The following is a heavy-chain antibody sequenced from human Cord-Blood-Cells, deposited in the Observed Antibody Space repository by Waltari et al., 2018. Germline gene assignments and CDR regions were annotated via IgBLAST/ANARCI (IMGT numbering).Heavy chain of an antibody. J-gene: IGHJ5*02. Sequence: QVQLQQWGAGLLKPSETLSLTCAAYGGSFCGYCWSWIRQPPGKGLEWIGEINHSGSTNYNPSLKSRVTISVDTSKNQFSLKLSSVTAADTAVYYCAREQDIVVVPAANWFDPWGQGTLVTVSS. CDR3: AREQDIVVVPAANWFDP. CDR2: INHSGST. V-gene: IGHV4-34*01. CDR1: GGSFCGYC. D-gene: IGHD2-2*01.